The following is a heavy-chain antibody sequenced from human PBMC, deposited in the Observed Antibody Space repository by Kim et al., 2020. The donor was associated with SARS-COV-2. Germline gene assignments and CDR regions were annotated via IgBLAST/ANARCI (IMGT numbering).Heavy chain of an antibody. V-gene: IGHV4-34*01. CDR3: ARGRIAVAGYFDY. Sequence: YNPSLKSRVTISVDPSKNQFSLKLSSVTAADTAVYYCARGRIAVAGYFDYWGQGTLVTVSS. D-gene: IGHD6-19*01. J-gene: IGHJ4*02.